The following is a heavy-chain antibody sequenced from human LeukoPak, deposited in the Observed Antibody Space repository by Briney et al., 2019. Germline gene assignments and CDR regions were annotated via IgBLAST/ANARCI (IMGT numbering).Heavy chain of an antibody. CDR3: AKDLVPTLHDYGDYRPSDAFDI. Sequence: PGGSLRLSCAASGFTFSSYAMSWVRQAPGKGLEWVSAISGSGGSTYYADSVKGRFTISRDNSKNTLYLQMNSLRAEDTAVYYCAKDLVPTLHDYGDYRPSDAFDIWGQGTMVTVSS. D-gene: IGHD4-17*01. CDR1: GFTFSSYA. J-gene: IGHJ3*02. V-gene: IGHV3-23*01. CDR2: ISGSGGST.